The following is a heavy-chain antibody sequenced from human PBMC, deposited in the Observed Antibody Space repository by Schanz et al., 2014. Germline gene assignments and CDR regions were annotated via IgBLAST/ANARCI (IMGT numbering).Heavy chain of an antibody. CDR3: ARPRFGGGEVDY. CDR1: GFSLNTYG. Sequence: QAQLMESGGGVVQPGTSLILSCSVSGFSLNTYGIHWFRQPAGKGLEWVAVIWNNGVTKYYADSVRGRFTISRDSFQNSLYLRMSSLRAEDTAVYYCARPRFGGGEVDYWGQGTLVTVSS. D-gene: IGHD4-17*01. J-gene: IGHJ4*02. CDR2: IWNNGVTK. V-gene: IGHV3-33*03.